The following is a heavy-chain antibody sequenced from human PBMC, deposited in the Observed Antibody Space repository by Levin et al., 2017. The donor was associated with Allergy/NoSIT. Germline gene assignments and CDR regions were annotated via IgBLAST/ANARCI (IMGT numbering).Heavy chain of an antibody. CDR3: ARCSPLTKACDI. D-gene: IGHD3-10*02. CDR2: IIPFFGTT. Sequence: SVKVSCQTSGGTFKSFGITWVRQAPGQGLEWMGRIIPFFGTTNHAQKFQDRVTITADGSTMTAYMELSSLRSGDTAVYYCARCSPLTKACDIWGQGTMVTVSS. V-gene: IGHV1-69*13. CDR1: GGTFKSFG. J-gene: IGHJ3*02.